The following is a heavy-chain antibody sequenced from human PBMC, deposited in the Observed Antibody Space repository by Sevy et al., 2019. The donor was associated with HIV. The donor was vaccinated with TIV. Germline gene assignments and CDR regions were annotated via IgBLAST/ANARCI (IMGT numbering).Heavy chain of an antibody. D-gene: IGHD6-19*01. CDR3: ASAVRRSYFDY. CDR1: GFTVSSNY. Sequence: GGYLRLSCAASGFTVSSNYMSWVRQAPGKGLEWVSVIYSGGSTYYADSVKGRFTISRDNSKNTLYLQMNSLRAEDTAVYYCASAVRRSYFDYWGQGTLVTVSS. V-gene: IGHV3-53*01. J-gene: IGHJ4*02. CDR2: IYSGGST.